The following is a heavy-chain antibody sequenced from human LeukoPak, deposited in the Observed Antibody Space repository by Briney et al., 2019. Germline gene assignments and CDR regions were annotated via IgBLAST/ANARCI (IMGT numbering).Heavy chain of an antibody. CDR1: GFNFNVYS. V-gene: IGHV3-48*01. CDR3: ARSTEWSADY. CDR2: MTSDSNTT. Sequence: GGSLRLSCAASGFNFNVYSMNWVRQAPGKGLEWISYMTSDSNTTYYADSVRGRFTISRDNAKKSVYLELSNLRADDTAMYYCARSTEWSADYWGQGTLVTVSS. J-gene: IGHJ4*02. D-gene: IGHD3-3*01.